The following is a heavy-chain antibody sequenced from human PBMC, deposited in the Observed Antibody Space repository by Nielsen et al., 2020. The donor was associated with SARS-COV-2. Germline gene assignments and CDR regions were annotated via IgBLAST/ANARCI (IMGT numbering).Heavy chain of an antibody. V-gene: IGHV1-8*01. CDR3: ARGLSVMDV. CDR2: LNVNTGNT. CDR1: GYTFNIYA. J-gene: IGHJ6*02. Sequence: ASVKVSCKASGYTFNIYAINWVRQAAGQGPEWMGWLNVNTGNTGYEQKFQGRLTMTRDSSISTAYMELSSLRPEDTAVYYCARGLSVMDVWGQGTTVTVSS.